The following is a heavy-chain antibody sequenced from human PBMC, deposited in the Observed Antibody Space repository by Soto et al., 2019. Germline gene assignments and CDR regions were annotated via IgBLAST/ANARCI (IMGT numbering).Heavy chain of an antibody. Sequence: GASVKVSCKASGYTFTGYYMHWVRQAPGQGLEWMGWINPNSGGTNYAQKFQGWVTMTRDTSISTAYMELSRLRSDDTAVYYCARVPRRDYYGSGSYRPYYYYYMDVWGKGTTVTVSS. D-gene: IGHD3-10*01. V-gene: IGHV1-2*04. CDR2: INPNSGGT. CDR3: ARVPRRDYYGSGSYRPYYYYYMDV. J-gene: IGHJ6*03. CDR1: GYTFTGYY.